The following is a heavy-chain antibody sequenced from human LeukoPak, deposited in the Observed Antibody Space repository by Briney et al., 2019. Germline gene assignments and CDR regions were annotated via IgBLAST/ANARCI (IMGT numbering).Heavy chain of an antibody. V-gene: IGHV3-15*01. CDR1: GFTFGNAW. J-gene: IGHJ4*02. CDR2: IKSKTDGGTT. D-gene: IGHD3-10*01. Sequence: PGGSLRLSCAASGFTFGNAWMSWVRQAPGKGLEWVGRIKSKTDGGTTDYAAPVKGRFTISRDDSKNTLYLQMNSLKTEDTAVYYCTIELLWFGESSGYWGQGTLVTVSS. CDR3: TIELLWFGESSGY.